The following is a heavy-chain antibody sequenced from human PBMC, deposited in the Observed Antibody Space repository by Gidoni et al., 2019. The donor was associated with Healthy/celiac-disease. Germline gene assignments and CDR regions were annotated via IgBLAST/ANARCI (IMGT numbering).Heavy chain of an antibody. CDR2: ISSSSSYI. J-gene: IGHJ4*02. D-gene: IGHD3-3*01. CDR3: ARDREEQYYDFWSAPGSYYFDY. V-gene: IGHV3-21*01. Sequence: EVQLVESGGGLVKPGGSLRLSCAASGFTFRSYSMNWVRQAPGKGLEWVSSISSSSSYIYYADSVKGRFTISRDNAKNSLYLQMNSLRAEDTAVYYCARDREEQYYDFWSAPGSYYFDYWGQGTLVTVSS. CDR1: GFTFRSYS.